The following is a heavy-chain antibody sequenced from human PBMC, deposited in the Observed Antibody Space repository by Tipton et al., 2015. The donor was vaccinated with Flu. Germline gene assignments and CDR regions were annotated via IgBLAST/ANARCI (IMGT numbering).Heavy chain of an antibody. D-gene: IGHD3-10*01. V-gene: IGHV4-4*07. CDR2: FYTSGST. Sequence: TLSLTCTVSGGSMRSYYWSWIRQPAGKGLEWIGRFYTSGSTNYHPSLKSRVTMSVDTSKNQFSLRLTSVTAADTAVYYCARGWGSGTYEVFDDWGQGTPVTVSS. CDR1: GGSMRSYY. J-gene: IGHJ4*01. CDR3: ARGWGSGTYEVFDD.